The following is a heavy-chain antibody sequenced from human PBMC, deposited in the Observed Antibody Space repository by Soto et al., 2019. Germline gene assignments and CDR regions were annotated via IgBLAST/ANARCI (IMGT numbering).Heavy chain of an antibody. V-gene: IGHV1-8*01. D-gene: IGHD2-2*01. Sequence: ASVKVSCKASGYTFTSYDINWVRQATGQGLEWMGWMNPNSGNTGYAQKFQGRVTMTRNTSISTAYMELSSLRSEDTAVYYCARDRYCSSTSCSTFYYYYYIDVWGKGTTVTVSS. CDR3: ARDRYCSSTSCSTFYYYYYIDV. J-gene: IGHJ6*03. CDR1: GYTFTSYD. CDR2: MNPNSGNT.